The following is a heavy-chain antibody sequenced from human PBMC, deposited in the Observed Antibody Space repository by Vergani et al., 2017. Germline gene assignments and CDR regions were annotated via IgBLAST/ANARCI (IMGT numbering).Heavy chain of an antibody. CDR2: IRSKAYGQAT. V-gene: IGHV3-49*03. Sequence: EVQLVESGGDLVQPGRSLRLPCTASGFTFGYYAMDWFRQAPGQGLEWGGGIRSKAYGQATIYAASVKGRFTISRDDSKSIAYLQMNNLQTEDTAMYYCVRDQVTMLRGSDALDIWGQGTMVTVSS. CDR3: VRDQVTMLRGSDALDI. J-gene: IGHJ3*02. D-gene: IGHD3-10*01. CDR1: GFTFGYYA.